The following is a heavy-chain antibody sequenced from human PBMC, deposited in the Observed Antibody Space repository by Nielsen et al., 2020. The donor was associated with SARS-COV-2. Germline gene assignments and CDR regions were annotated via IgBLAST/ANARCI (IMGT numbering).Heavy chain of an antibody. J-gene: IGHJ4*02. D-gene: IGHD3-10*01. V-gene: IGHV4-31*03. CDR1: GGSISSGGYY. CDR3: ASRRLGSGSYYNNY. Sequence: SETLSLTCTVSGGSISSGGYYWSWIRQHPGKGLEWIGYIYYSGSTYYNPSLKSRVTISVDTSKNQFSLKLSSVTAADTAVYYCASRRLGSGSYYNNYWGQGTLVTVSS. CDR2: IYYSGST.